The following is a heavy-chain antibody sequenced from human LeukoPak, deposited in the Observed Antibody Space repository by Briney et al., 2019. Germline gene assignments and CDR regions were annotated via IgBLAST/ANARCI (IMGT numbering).Heavy chain of an antibody. CDR2: TSTSGSIK. J-gene: IGHJ4*02. V-gene: IGHV3-48*03. D-gene: IGHD3-22*01. CDR1: GFTLSTYE. Sequence: GGSLRLSCAASGFTLSTYEMNWVRRAPGKGLERVSYTSTSGSIKDYAGSVKGRFTISRDNSKNTLYVQLNSLSVEDTAVYYCARDSAYYYDSSGFSYCDYWGPGTLVTVSS. CDR3: ARDSAYYYDSSGFSYCDY.